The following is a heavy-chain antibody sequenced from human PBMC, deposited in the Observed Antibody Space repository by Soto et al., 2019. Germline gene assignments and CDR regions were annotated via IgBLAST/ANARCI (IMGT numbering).Heavy chain of an antibody. CDR1: GGSFSGYY. CDR2: INHSGTI. D-gene: IGHD2-21*02. J-gene: IGHJ6*02. V-gene: IGHV4-34*01. Sequence: SETLSLTCAVYGGSFSGYYWTCLRQPPGKGLEWIGEINHSGTINFNPSLKSRLTISLDTSKKHFSLKLRSVPDADTAAYYCARADSTLVTSYSMEVWGQGTTVTVSS. CDR3: ARADSTLVTSYSMEV.